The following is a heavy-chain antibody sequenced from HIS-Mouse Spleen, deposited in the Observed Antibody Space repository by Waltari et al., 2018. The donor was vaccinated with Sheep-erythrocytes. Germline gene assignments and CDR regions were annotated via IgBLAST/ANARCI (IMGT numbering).Heavy chain of an antibody. J-gene: IGHJ3*02. CDR1: GFTFSRYG. CDR3: AKGDAMVYDAFDI. CDR2: ISYDGSNK. D-gene: IGHD2-8*01. V-gene: IGHV3-30*18. Sequence: QVQLVESGGGVVQPGRSLRLSCAASGFTFSRYGMHWVRQAPGKGLEWVAVISYDGSNKYYADSVKGRFTISRDNSKNTLYLQMNSLRAEDTAVYYCAKGDAMVYDAFDIWGQGTMVTVSS.